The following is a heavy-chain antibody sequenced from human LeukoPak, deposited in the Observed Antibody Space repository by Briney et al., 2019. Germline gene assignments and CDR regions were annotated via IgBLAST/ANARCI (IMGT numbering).Heavy chain of an antibody. D-gene: IGHD2-15*01. Sequence: GGSLRLSCAASGFTFSSYGMHWVRQAPGKGLEWVAFIRYDGSNKYYADSVKGRFTISRDNSKNTLYLQMNSLRAEDTAVYYCARVGIVVVVAATDDAFDIWGQGTMVTVSS. CDR2: IRYDGSNK. CDR1: GFTFSSYG. V-gene: IGHV3-30*02. CDR3: ARVGIVVVVAATDDAFDI. J-gene: IGHJ3*02.